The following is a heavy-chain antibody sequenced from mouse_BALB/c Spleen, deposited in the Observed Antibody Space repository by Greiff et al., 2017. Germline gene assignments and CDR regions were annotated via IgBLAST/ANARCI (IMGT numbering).Heavy chain of an antibody. V-gene: IGHV4-1*02. Sequence: EVMLVESGGGLVQPGGSLKLSCAASGFDFSRYWMSWVRQAPGKGLEWIGEINPDSSTINYTPSLKDKFIISRDNAKNTLYLQMSKVRSEDTALYYCARLRYPIYWYFDVWGAGTTVTVSS. CDR2: INPDSSTI. CDR1: GFDFSRYW. CDR3: ARLRYPIYWYFDV. J-gene: IGHJ1*01. D-gene: IGHD1-1*01.